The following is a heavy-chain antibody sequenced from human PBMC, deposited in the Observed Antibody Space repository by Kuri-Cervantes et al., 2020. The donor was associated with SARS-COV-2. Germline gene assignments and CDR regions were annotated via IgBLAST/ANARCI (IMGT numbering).Heavy chain of an antibody. D-gene: IGHD2-2*03. CDR3: ANLDIVVVPAASPRGGYYYYMDV. CDR1: GFTFSSYS. Sequence: GESLKISCAASGFTFSSYSMNWARQAPGKGLEWVSSISSSSSYIYYADSVKGRFTISRDNSKNTLYLQMNSLRAEDTAVYYCANLDIVVVPAASPRGGYYYYMDVWGKGTTVTVSS. V-gene: IGHV3-21*04. CDR2: ISSSSSYI. J-gene: IGHJ6*03.